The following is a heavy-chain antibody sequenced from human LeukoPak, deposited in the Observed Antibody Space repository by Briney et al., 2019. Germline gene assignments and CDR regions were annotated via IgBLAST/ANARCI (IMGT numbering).Heavy chain of an antibody. J-gene: IGHJ4*02. D-gene: IGHD5-12*01. Sequence: SETLFLTCTVSGGSISSHYWSWIRQPPGKGLEWIGEINHSGSTNYNPSLKSRVTISVDTSKNQFSLALSSVTAADTAVYYCARGQPLSGLDYWGQGTLVTVSS. CDR2: INHSGST. V-gene: IGHV4-34*01. CDR1: GGSISSHY. CDR3: ARGQPLSGLDY.